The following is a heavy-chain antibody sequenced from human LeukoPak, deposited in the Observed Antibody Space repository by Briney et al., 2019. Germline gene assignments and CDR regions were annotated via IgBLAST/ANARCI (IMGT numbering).Heavy chain of an antibody. J-gene: IGHJ4*02. Sequence: ASVKVSCKVSGYTLTELSMHWVRQAPGKGLEWMGGFDPEDGETIYAQKFQGRVTMTEDTSIDTAYMELSSLRSEDTAVYYCATVYYDKRRSFDYWRQGTLVTVSS. V-gene: IGHV1-24*01. D-gene: IGHD3-22*01. CDR2: FDPEDGET. CDR1: GYTLTELS. CDR3: ATVYYDKRRSFDY.